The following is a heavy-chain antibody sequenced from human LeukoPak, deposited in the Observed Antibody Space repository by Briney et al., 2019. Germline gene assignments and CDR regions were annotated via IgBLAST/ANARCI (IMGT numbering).Heavy chain of an antibody. CDR2: ISGSGGST. J-gene: IGHJ4*02. D-gene: IGHD2-15*01. Sequence: GSLRLSCAASGFTFSSYALSWVRPAPGKGLEWVPAISGSGGSTYYADSVKGRFTISRDNSKNTLYLQMNSLRAEGTAVYYCAKDNPGYCSGGSCYSFDYWGQGTLVTVSS. CDR1: GFTFSSYA. CDR3: AKDNPGYCSGGSCYSFDY. V-gene: IGHV3-23*01.